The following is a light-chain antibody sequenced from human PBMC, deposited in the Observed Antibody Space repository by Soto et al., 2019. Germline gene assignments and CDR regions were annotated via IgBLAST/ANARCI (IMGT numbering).Light chain of an antibody. V-gene: IGKV3-20*01. J-gene: IGKJ4*01. CDR3: QQYGSSPLT. Sequence: EIVLTQSPCTLSLSPGERATLSCRASQSVSSSYLAWYQQKPGQAPRLLIYGASSRPTGIPDRFSGSGSGTDFTLTISRLEPEDFAVYYCQQYGSSPLTFGGGTKVEIK. CDR1: QSVSSSY. CDR2: GAS.